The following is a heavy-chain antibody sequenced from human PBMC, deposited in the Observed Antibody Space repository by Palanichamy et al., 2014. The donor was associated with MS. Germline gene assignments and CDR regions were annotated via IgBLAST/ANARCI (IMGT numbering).Heavy chain of an antibody. Sequence: QVQLQQSGPRLVKPSQTLSLTCAISGDSVSSNSATWNWIRQSPSRGLEWLGRTYYRSKWYNDYVVSVKSRITISPDTSKNQFSLQLNSVTPEDTAIYYCARRSDSSGGALDIWGQGTMVTVSS. CDR1: GDSVSSNSAT. CDR2: TYYRSKWYN. J-gene: IGHJ3*02. V-gene: IGHV6-1*01. CDR3: ARRSDSSGGALDI. D-gene: IGHD6-6*01.